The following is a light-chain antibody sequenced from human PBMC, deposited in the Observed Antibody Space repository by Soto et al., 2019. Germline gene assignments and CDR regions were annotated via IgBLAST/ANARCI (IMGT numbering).Light chain of an antibody. J-gene: IGLJ2*01. V-gene: IGLV7-46*01. CDR2: DTS. Sequence: QAVVTQEPSLTVSPGGTVTLTCGSSTGPVTSGHYPYWFQQKPGQAPRPFIYDTSNKHSWTPARFSGSLLGGKPALTLSGAQPEDEAEYFCLLSYGGARRVFGGGTKLTVL. CDR3: LLSYGGARRV. CDR1: TGPVTSGHY.